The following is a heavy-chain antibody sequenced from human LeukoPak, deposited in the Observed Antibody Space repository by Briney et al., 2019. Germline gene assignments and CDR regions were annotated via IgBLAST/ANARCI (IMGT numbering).Heavy chain of an antibody. D-gene: IGHD3-10*01. V-gene: IGHV3-30-3*01. CDR2: ISYDGSNK. CDR1: GFTFSSYA. Sequence: GGSRSLSCAASGFTFSSYAMHWVRQAPGKGLEWVAVISYDGSNKYYADSVKGRFTISRDNSKNTLYLQMNSLRAEDTAVYYCARQRWFGESYLDYWGQGTLVTVSS. CDR3: ARQRWFGESYLDY. J-gene: IGHJ4*02.